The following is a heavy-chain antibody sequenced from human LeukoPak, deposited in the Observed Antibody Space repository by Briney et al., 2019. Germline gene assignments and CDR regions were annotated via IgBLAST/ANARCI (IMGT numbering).Heavy chain of an antibody. V-gene: IGHV3-20*04. Sequence: GGSLRLSCAASGFTFDDYGMSWVRQAPGKGLEWVSGINWNGGSTGYADSVKGRFTISRDNAKNSLYLQMNSLRAEDTALYYCARIHLRGYSYGYDYYYYYMDVWGKGTTVTVSS. D-gene: IGHD5-18*01. J-gene: IGHJ6*03. CDR2: INWNGGST. CDR1: GFTFDDYG. CDR3: ARIHLRGYSYGYDYYYYYMDV.